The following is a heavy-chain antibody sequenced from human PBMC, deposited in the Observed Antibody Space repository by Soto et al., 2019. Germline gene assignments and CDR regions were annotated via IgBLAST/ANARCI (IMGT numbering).Heavy chain of an antibody. CDR3: ARDRAYSSSWYYYYYGMDV. CDR2: TSYDGSNK. Sequence: PGGSLRLSCAASGFTFSSYAMHWVRQAPGKGLEWVAVTSYDGSNKYYADSVRGRSTISRDNSKNTLYLQMNSLRAEDTAVYYCARDRAYSSSWYYYYYGMDVWGQGTTVTVSS. D-gene: IGHD6-13*01. J-gene: IGHJ6*02. V-gene: IGHV3-30-3*01. CDR1: GFTFSSYA.